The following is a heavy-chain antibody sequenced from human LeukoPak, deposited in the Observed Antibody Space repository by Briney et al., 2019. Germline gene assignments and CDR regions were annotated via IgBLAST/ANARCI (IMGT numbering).Heavy chain of an antibody. CDR1: GGSISSYY. V-gene: IGHV4-59*12. J-gene: IGHJ3*02. CDR3: ARDLGTYYYGSGSLGAFDI. CDR2: IYYSGST. D-gene: IGHD3-10*01. Sequence: SETLSLTCTVSGGSISSYYWSWIRQPPGKGLEWIGYIYYSGSTNYNPSLKSRVTISVDTSKNQFSLKLSSVTAADTAVYYCARDLGTYYYGSGSLGAFDIWGQGTKVTVSS.